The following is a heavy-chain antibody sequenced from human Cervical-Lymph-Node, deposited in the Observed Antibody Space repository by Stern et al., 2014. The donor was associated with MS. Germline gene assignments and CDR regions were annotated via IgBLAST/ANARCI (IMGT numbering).Heavy chain of an antibody. D-gene: IGHD3-22*01. J-gene: IGHJ4*02. CDR3: AGARGYYHSTFDD. V-gene: IGHV4-61*02. CDR2: IYAGGSP. Sequence: QVQLQESGPRLVKPSQTLSLTCTVSGDSIRSDTYYWSWVRQPAGKGLEWIGRIYAGGSPDYSPALKIRVTISVDPSRNQFSLKLPSVTATDTAVYFCAGARGYYHSTFDDWGQGTLVTVSS. CDR1: GDSIRSDTYY.